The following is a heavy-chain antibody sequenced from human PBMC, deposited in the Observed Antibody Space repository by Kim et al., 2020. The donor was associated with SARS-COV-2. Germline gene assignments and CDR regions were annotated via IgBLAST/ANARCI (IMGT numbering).Heavy chain of an antibody. CDR2: INHSGST. Sequence: SETLSLTCAVYGGSFSGYYWSWIRQPPGKGLEWIGEINHSGSTNYNPSLKSRVTISVDTSKNQFSLKLSSVTAADTAVYYCARWSPGLGSSWFIDYYYGMDVWGQGTTVTVSS. D-gene: IGHD6-13*01. CDR3: ARWSPGLGSSWFIDYYYGMDV. J-gene: IGHJ6*02. V-gene: IGHV4-34*01. CDR1: GGSFSGYY.